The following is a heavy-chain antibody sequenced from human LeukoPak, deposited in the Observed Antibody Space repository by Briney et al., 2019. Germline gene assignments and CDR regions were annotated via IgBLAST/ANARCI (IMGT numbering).Heavy chain of an antibody. J-gene: IGHJ5*02. CDR2: ISGSGGST. CDR3: AKALSGDYEHWFDP. Sequence: PGGSLSLSCAASGFTFSSYAMSWVRQAPGKGLEWVAAISGSGGSTYYADSVKGRFTISRDNSKNTLYLQMNSLRAEDTAVYYCAKALSGDYEHWFDPWGQGTLVTVSS. CDR1: GFTFSSYA. D-gene: IGHD4-17*01. V-gene: IGHV3-23*01.